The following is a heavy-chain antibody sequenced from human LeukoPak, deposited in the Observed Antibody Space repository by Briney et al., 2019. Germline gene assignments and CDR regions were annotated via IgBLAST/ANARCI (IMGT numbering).Heavy chain of an antibody. V-gene: IGHV4-59*08. CDR1: GASIRSYS. CDR2: FYYSGST. CDR3: ARLRKCYGGRCYSENWFDP. J-gene: IGHJ5*02. Sequence: SETLSLTCTVSGASIRSYSCSWIRQPPGKRLEWIGYFYYSGSTNYNPSLKNRVTISVDTSKNQFSLKLNSVTAADTAVYYCARLRKCYGGRCYSENWFDPWGQGTLVTVSS. D-gene: IGHD2-15*01.